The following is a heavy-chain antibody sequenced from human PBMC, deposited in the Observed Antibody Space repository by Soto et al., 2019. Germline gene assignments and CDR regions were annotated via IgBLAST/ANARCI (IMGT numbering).Heavy chain of an antibody. CDR2: IYYSGST. Sequence: PSETLSLTCTVSGGSISSGGYYWNWIRQDPGKGLEWIGYIYYSGSTYYNPSLKSRVTISVDTSKNQFSLKLSSVTAADTAVYYCARDRKSDFDYWGQGTLVTVSS. V-gene: IGHV4-31*03. J-gene: IGHJ4*02. CDR1: GGSISSGGYY. CDR3: ARDRKSDFDY.